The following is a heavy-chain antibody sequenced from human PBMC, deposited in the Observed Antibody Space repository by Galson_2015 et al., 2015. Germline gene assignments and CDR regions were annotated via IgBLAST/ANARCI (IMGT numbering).Heavy chain of an antibody. Sequence: ALRLCCAASGFAFNASGMHWGGQGPGTGLEWLAIIHCGGYQQFFAQYLKGRFAIYREKPQHTLYLQMYTLRPNDQAVYYCANNPRGLTFRDWGQGTLVTVSS. J-gene: IGHJ4*02. CDR1: GFAFNASG. CDR3: ANNPRGLTFRD. V-gene: IGHV3-30*02. CDR2: IHCGGYQQ. D-gene: IGHD3-10*01.